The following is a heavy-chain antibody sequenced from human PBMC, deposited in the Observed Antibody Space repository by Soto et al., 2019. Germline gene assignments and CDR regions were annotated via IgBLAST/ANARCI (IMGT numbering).Heavy chain of an antibody. CDR2: ISSSSSYI. J-gene: IGHJ6*02. V-gene: IGHV3-21*01. CDR1: GFTFSSYS. Sequence: EVQLVESGGGLVKPGGSLRLSCAASGFTFSSYSMNWVRQAPGKGLEWVSSISSSSSYIYYADSVKGRFTISRDNAKNSLYLQMNSLRAEDTAVYYCARGRDSSSWFYYYYGMDVWGRGTTVTVSS. D-gene: IGHD6-13*01. CDR3: ARGRDSSSWFYYYYGMDV.